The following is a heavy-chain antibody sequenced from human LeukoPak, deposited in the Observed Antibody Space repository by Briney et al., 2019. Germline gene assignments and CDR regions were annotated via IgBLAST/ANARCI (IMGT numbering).Heavy chain of an antibody. J-gene: IGHJ3*02. CDR1: GYSFTSYW. CDR3: ARSIAVAGAAYDAFDI. CDR2: IYPGDSDT. Sequence: GESLKISCKGSGYSFTSYWIGWVRQMPGKGLEWMGIIYPGDSDTRYSPSFQGQVTISADKSISAAYLQWSSLKASDTAMYYCARSIAVAGAAYDAFDIWGQGTMVTVSS. D-gene: IGHD6-19*01. V-gene: IGHV5-51*01.